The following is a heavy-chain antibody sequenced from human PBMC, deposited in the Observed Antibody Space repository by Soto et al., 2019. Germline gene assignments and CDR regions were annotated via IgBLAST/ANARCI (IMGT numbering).Heavy chain of an antibody. CDR3: PRDWSRYYYSSGLMWFY. CDR1: AYTFTRYC. Sequence: ASVKFSGKDSAYTFTRYCISWVRQAPGQGLEWVGWISGHNGDTRYAQNLQSRITMTTDTFTKPAYIELTSLPSDYTAVDYCPRDWSRYYYSSGLMWFYWGPGTLVTVSS. V-gene: IGHV1-18*01. CDR2: ISGHNGDT. J-gene: IGHJ1*01. D-gene: IGHD3-22*01.